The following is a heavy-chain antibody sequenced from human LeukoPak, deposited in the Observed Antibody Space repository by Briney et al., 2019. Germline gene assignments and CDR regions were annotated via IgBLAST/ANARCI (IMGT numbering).Heavy chain of an antibody. Sequence: SVKVSCKASGFTFRTSAVQWVRQARGQRLEWLGWIVVGSGNTNYAQKFQERVTISRDMSTSTAYMELSSLRSEDTAVYYCAAQVNYHDSTVWDPWGQGTLVTVSS. CDR2: IVVGSGNT. CDR1: GFTFRTSA. CDR3: AAQVNYHDSTVWDP. D-gene: IGHD3-22*01. V-gene: IGHV1-58*01. J-gene: IGHJ5*02.